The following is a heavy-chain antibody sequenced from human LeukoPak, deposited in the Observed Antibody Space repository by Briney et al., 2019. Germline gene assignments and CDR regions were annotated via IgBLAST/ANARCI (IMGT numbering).Heavy chain of an antibody. CDR3: ARDVTSGSYYWRY. CDR1: GGSISSYY. CDR2: IYYSGST. Sequence: SETLSLTCTVSGGSISSYYWSWIRQPPGKGLEWIGYIYYSGSTNYNPSLKSRVTISVDTSKNQFSLKLSSVTAADTAVYYCARDVTSGSYYWRYWGQGTLVTVSS. D-gene: IGHD1-26*01. V-gene: IGHV4-59*12. J-gene: IGHJ4*02.